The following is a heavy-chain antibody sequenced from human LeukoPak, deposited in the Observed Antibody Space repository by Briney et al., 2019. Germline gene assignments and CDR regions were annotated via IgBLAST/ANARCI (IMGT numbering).Heavy chain of an antibody. J-gene: IGHJ6*04. D-gene: IGHD3-9*01. CDR2: IYYSGST. V-gene: IGHV4-59*01. Sequence: SETLSLTCTVSGGSISSYHWSWIRQPPGKGLEWIGYIYYSGSTNYNPSLKSRVTISVDTSKNQFSLKLSSVTAADTAVYYCAREFYDILTGYYYGMDVWGKGTTVTVSS. CDR3: AREFYDILTGYYYGMDV. CDR1: GGSISSYH.